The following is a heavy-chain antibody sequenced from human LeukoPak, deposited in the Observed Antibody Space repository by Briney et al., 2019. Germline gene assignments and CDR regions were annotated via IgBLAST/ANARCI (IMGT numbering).Heavy chain of an antibody. D-gene: IGHD6-6*01. J-gene: IGHJ4*02. CDR3: ARDFNGYSSSYFDY. CDR2: INPNSGGT. V-gene: IGHV1-2*02. CDR1: GYTFTGYY. Sequence: ASVKVSCKASGYTFTGYYVHWMRQAPGEGLEWMGWINPNSGGTNYSQNFQGRVTMTRDTSISTAYMELSRLRSDDTAVYYCARDFNGYSSSYFDYWGQGTLVTVSS.